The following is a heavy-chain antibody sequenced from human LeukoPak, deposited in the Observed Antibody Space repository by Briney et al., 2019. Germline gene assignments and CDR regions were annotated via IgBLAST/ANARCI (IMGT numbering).Heavy chain of an antibody. CDR1: GYTFTSYD. V-gene: IGHV1-8*01. J-gene: IGHJ5*02. CDR2: MNPNSGNT. D-gene: IGHD5-18*01. CDR3: ARTPRGYSYECWFDP. Sequence: GASVKVSCKASGYTFTSYDINWVRQGTGQGLEWMGWMNPNSGNTGYAQKFQGRVTMTRNTSISTAYMELSSLRSEDTAVYYCARTPRGYSYECWFDPWGQGTLVTVSS.